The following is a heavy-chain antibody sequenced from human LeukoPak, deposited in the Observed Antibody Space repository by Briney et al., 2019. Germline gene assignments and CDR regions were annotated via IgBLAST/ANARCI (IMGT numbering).Heavy chain of an antibody. V-gene: IGHV1-18*01. CDR1: GYTFTSYG. CDR2: ISAYNGNT. J-gene: IGHJ3*02. D-gene: IGHD6-13*01. Sequence: GASVKVSCKASGYTFTSYGISWVRQAPGQGLEWMGWISAYNGNTNYAQKLQGRATMTTDTSTSTAYMELSSLRSEDTAVYYCARDLYSSSWADAFDIWGQGTMVTVSS. CDR3: ARDLYSSSWADAFDI.